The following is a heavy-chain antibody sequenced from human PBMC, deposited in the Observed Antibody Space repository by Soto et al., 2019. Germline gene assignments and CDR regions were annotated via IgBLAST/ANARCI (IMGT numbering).Heavy chain of an antibody. CDR1: GFAFNDYT. CDR2: ITSTSAYI. Sequence: EVRLVESGGGLVKSGGSLRLSCAGSGFAFNDYTITWVRSAPGNGLEWVSSITSTSAYIDYAESVKGRFNLSRDNAKASVYLQKNSLRAGDTARYYCARDAGPDALDVWGEGTMVTVAS. J-gene: IGHJ3*01. CDR3: ARDAGPDALDV. V-gene: IGHV3-21*01.